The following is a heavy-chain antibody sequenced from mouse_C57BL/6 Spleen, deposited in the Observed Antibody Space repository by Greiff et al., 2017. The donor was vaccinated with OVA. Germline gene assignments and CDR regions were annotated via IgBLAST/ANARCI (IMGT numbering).Heavy chain of an antibody. Sequence: DVMLVESGGGLVQPKGSLKLSCAASGFTFNTYAMHWVRQAPGKGLEWVARIRSKSSNYATYYADSVKDRFTISRDDSQSMLYLQMNNLKTEDTAMYYCVRARYGYDGDWYFDVWGTGTTVTVSS. V-gene: IGHV10-3*01. CDR3: VRARYGYDGDWYFDV. D-gene: IGHD2-2*01. CDR1: GFTFNTYA. J-gene: IGHJ1*03. CDR2: IRSKSSNYAT.